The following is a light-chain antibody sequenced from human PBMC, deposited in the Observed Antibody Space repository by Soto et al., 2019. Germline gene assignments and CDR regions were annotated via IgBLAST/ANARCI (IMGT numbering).Light chain of an antibody. CDR3: SSYTSTSTPFV. CDR1: SSDVGGYNY. J-gene: IGLJ1*01. Sequence: QSALAQPASVSGSPGQSITISCTGSSSDVGGYNYVSWYQQYPGKAPKLIISEVSNRPSGVSNRFSGSKSGNTASLTISGLQAEVEADYYCSSYTSTSTPFVFGTGTKVTVL. V-gene: IGLV2-14*01. CDR2: EVS.